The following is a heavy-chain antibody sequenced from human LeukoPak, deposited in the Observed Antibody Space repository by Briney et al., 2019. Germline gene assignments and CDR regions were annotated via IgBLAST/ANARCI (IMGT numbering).Heavy chain of an antibody. J-gene: IGHJ5*02. Sequence: SVKVSCKASGGTFSSYAISWVRQAPGQGLEWMGGIIPMFGTANYAQKFQGRVTITADESTSTAYMELSSLRSEDTAVYYCARDRGGGVWSGYWGFDPWGQGTLVTVSS. CDR2: IIPMFGTA. CDR1: GGTFSSYA. V-gene: IGHV1-69*13. D-gene: IGHD3-3*01. CDR3: ARDRGGGVWSGYWGFDP.